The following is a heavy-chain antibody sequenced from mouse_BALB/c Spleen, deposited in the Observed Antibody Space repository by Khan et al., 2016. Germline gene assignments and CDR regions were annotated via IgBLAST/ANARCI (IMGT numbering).Heavy chain of an antibody. CDR3: AREGLRRGFAC. J-gene: IGHJ3*01. CDR1: GFTFSDYS. CDR2: ISDGGSYT. V-gene: IGHV5-4*02. D-gene: IGHD2-4*01. Sequence: EVELVASGGGLVKPGGSLKLSCAASGFTFSDYSMYWVRQTPEKRLEWVATISDGGSYTYYQDSVKGRFTISRDNAKNNLYLQMSSQKSEDTAMYYCAREGLRRGFACWGQGTLVTVSA.